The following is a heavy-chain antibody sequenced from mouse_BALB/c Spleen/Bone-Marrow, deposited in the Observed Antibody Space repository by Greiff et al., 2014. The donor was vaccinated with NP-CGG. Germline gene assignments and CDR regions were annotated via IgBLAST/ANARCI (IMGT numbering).Heavy chain of an antibody. CDR1: GYTFSSYW. V-gene: IGHV1-9*01. CDR2: ILPGSGNT. CDR3: TRQGFAC. Sequence: QVQLKESGPELVKPGASVKISCKATGYTFSSYWIEWVKQRPGHGLEWIGEILPGSGNTHYNEKFKGKATSTADTSSNTAYMQLSSLTSEDSAVYYCTRQGFACWGQGTLVTVSA. J-gene: IGHJ3*01.